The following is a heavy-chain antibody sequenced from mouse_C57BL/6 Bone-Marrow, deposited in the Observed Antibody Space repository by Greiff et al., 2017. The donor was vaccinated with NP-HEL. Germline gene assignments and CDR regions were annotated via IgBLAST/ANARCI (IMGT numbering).Heavy chain of an antibody. CDR2: IYPGSGST. CDR1: GYTFTSYW. V-gene: IGHV1-55*01. D-gene: IGHD1-1*01. J-gene: IGHJ1*03. CDR3: ARERYPLWYFDV. Sequence: QVQLQQPGAELVKPGASVKMSCKASGYTFTSYWITWVKQRPGQGLEWIGDIYPGSGSTNYNEKFKSKATLTVDKSSSTAYMQLSSLTSEDSAVYYWARERYPLWYFDVWGTGTTVTVSS.